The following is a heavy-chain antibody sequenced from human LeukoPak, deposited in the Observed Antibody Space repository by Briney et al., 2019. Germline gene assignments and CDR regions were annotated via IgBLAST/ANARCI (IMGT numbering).Heavy chain of an antibody. CDR2: ISGSGGST. J-gene: IGHJ4*02. CDR1: GFTFSSYA. CDR3: AKIAEAVSSNYYFDY. D-gene: IGHD2-21*01. Sequence: GGSLRLSCAASGFTFSSYAMSWVRQAPGKGLEWVSAISGSGGSTYYADSVKGRFTISRDNSKDTLYLQMNSLRAEDTAVYYCAKIAEAVSSNYYFDYWGQGTLVTVSS. V-gene: IGHV3-23*01.